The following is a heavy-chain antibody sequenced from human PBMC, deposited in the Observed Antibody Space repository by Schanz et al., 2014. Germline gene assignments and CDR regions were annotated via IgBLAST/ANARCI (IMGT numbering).Heavy chain of an antibody. CDR2: IIHDGSEK. D-gene: IGHD6-13*01. CDR3: ARDLRNSRPSYYDH. V-gene: IGHV3-7*01. J-gene: IGHJ4*02. Sequence: EVQLVESGGGLVQPGGSLRLSCAASGFSFNNYWMTWFRQAPGKGLEWVANIIHDGSEKFYVDSVKGRFTISRDNAKNSLYLQMDALRAEETAVYYCARDLRNSRPSYYDHWGQGTLVTVSA. CDR1: GFSFNNYW.